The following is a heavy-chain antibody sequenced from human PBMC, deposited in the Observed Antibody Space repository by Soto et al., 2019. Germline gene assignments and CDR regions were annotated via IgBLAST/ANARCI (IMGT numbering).Heavy chain of an antibody. Sequence: SETLSLTCTVSGDSISTDYWSWIRQSPGKGLEWIGEINHSGSTNYNPSLKSRVTISVDTSKNQFSLKLSSVTAADTAVYYCSSGRVGHCGGDCYSGDFDYWGQGTLVTVSS. CDR2: INHSGST. V-gene: IGHV4-34*01. J-gene: IGHJ4*02. D-gene: IGHD2-21*02. CDR3: SSGRVGHCGGDCYSGDFDY. CDR1: GDSISTDY.